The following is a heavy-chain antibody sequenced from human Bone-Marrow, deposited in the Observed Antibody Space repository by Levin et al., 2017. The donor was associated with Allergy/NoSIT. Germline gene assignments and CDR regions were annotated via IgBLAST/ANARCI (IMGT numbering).Heavy chain of an antibody. V-gene: IGHV3-21*01. Sequence: GGSLRLSCAASGFTFSSYSMNWVRQAPGKGLEWVSSISNSSDYIYYADSVRGRFTISRDNAKNSLYLEMNSLRVEDTAVYYCARVTGITWGQGTLVTVSS. CDR2: ISNSSDYI. J-gene: IGHJ4*02. CDR1: GFTFSSYS. D-gene: IGHD3-10*01. CDR3: ARVTGIT.